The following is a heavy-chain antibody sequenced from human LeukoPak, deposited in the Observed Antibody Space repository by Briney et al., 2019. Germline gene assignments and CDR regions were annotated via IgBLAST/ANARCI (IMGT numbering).Heavy chain of an antibody. CDR3: ATLQWELRTFDY. Sequence: GASVKVSCKASVSTFSSYAISWVRQAPGQGLEWMGGIIPIFGTANYAQKFQGRVTITADESTSTAYMELSSLRSEDTAVYYCATLQWELRTFDYWGQGTLVTVSS. J-gene: IGHJ4*02. CDR1: VSTFSSYA. D-gene: IGHD1-26*01. V-gene: IGHV1-69*13. CDR2: IIPIFGTA.